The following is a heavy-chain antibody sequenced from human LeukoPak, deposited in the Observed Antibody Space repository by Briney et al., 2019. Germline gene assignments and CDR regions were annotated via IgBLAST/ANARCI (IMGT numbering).Heavy chain of an antibody. CDR2: IYYNGNS. Sequence: SETLSLTCTVSGGSISSYYWSWIRQPPGKGLEWIGYIYYNGNSNYNPSLKSRVTISADTSKNEFSLKLSSVTAADTAIYYCATRSTGVAATFDSWGQGALVTVSS. D-gene: IGHD2-15*01. CDR1: GGSISSYY. J-gene: IGHJ4*02. CDR3: ATRSTGVAATFDS. V-gene: IGHV4-59*01.